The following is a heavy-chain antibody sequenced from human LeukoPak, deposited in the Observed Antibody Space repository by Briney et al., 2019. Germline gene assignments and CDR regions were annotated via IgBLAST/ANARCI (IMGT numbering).Heavy chain of an antibody. D-gene: IGHD4-17*01. CDR3: ARDLLAVTTGGATY. V-gene: IGHV3-21*01. J-gene: IGHJ4*02. CDR1: GFTFSSYS. Sequence: GGSLRLSCAASGFTFSSYSMNWVRQAPGKGLEWVSSISSSSTYIYYADSVKGRFTVSRDNAKNSLYLQMNSLRAEDTAVYYCARDLLAVTTGGATYWGQGTLVTVSS. CDR2: ISSSSTYI.